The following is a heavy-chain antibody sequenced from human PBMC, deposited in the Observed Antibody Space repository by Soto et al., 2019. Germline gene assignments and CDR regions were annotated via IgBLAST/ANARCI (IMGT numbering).Heavy chain of an antibody. D-gene: IGHD3-3*01. V-gene: IGHV4-39*01. J-gene: IGHJ5*02. CDR2: IYYSGST. CDR1: DGYISSSSYY. CDR3: ARLRTIFGVVITGYNWFDT. Sequence: SETRSLTWTGSDGYISSSSYYWGWIRQPPGKGLEWIGSIYYSGSTYYNPSLKSRVTISVDTSKNQFSLKLSSVTAADTAVYYCARLRTIFGVVITGYNWFDTWGQGAPVTVSS.